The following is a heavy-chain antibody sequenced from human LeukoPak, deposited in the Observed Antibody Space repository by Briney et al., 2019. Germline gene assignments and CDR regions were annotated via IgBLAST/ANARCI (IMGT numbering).Heavy chain of an antibody. J-gene: IGHJ4*02. CDR1: GGTFSSYA. D-gene: IGHD1-26*01. V-gene: IGHV1-69*13. CDR3: ASIVGATAYFDY. CDR2: IIPIFGTA. Sequence: ASVTVSCKASGGTFSSYAISWVRQAPGQGLEWMGGIIPIFGTANYAQKFQGRVTITADESTSTAYMELSSLRSEDTAVYYCASIVGATAYFDYWGQGTLVTVSS.